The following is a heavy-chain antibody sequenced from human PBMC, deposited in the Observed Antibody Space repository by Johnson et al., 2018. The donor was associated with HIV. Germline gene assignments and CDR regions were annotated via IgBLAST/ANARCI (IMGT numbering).Heavy chain of an antibody. CDR2: IYSGGST. D-gene: IGHD3-22*01. J-gene: IGHJ3*02. Sequence: VQLVESGGGLIQPGGSLRLSCAASGFTVSSNYMTWVRQAPWKGLEWVSVIYSGGSTYYADSVKGRFTISRDNSKNTLYLQMNSLRAEDTAVYYCASKIVVVPGGVGTFDIWGQGTMVTVSS. CDR1: GFTVSSNY. V-gene: IGHV3-53*01. CDR3: ASKIVVVPGGVGTFDI.